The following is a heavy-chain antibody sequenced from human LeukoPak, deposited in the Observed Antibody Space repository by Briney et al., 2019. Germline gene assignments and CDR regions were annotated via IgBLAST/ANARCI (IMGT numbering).Heavy chain of an antibody. J-gene: IGHJ3*02. CDR2: IYSNGIT. V-gene: IGHV3-53*01. CDR1: GFTVSSTY. D-gene: IGHD6-25*01. CDR3: ATFSSATGAFAI. Sequence: GGSLRLSCAASGFTVSSTYMSWVRQTPGRGLDWVSVIYSNGITYYADSVKGRFTISRDNSKNTLFLQMNSLRADDTAVYYCATFSSATGAFAIWGQGTMVTVSS.